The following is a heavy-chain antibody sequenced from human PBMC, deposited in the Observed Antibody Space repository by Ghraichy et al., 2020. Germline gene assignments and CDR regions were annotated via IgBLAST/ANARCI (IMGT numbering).Heavy chain of an antibody. CDR1: GFTFSSYW. J-gene: IGHJ6*02. Sequence: GESLNISCAASGFTFSSYWMSWVRQAPGKGLEWVANIKQDGSEKYYVDSVKGRFTISRDNAKNSLYLQMNSLRAEDTAVYYCARDSIHPYIAAAGTYYYGIDVWGQGTTVTVS. V-gene: IGHV3-7*01. CDR3: ARDSIHPYIAAAGTYYYGIDV. D-gene: IGHD6-13*01. CDR2: IKQDGSEK.